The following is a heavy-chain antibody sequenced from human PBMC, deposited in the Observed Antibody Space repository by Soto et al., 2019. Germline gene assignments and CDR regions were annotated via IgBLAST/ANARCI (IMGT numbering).Heavy chain of an antibody. CDR3: ARDKVGTAADY. D-gene: IGHD1-26*01. CDR2: ITGSTGDT. V-gene: IGHV1-18*01. J-gene: IGHJ4*02. Sequence: QVQLVQSGVEVKEPGASVKVSCKASGFTFINYGISWVRQAPGQGLEWMGWITGSTGDTNYAQKFQDRLIMTTDTTHDTAYMEVRSPKVDDTAIYYCARDKVGTAADYLGQGTLGPGPS. CDR1: GFTFINYG.